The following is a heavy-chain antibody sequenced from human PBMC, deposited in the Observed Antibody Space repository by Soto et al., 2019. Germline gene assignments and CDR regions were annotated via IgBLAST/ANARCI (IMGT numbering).Heavy chain of an antibody. V-gene: IGHV4-31*03. CDR1: GDSIRNGFYY. CDR3: AKNETTRPWFNP. Sequence: QVQLQESGPGLVKPSQTLSLICTVSGDSIRNGFYYWSWIRQHPGKGLEWIGNIYYVGSTSYNPSLKSRVTISIDRSKNQFSLTLNSVTAADTAVYYWAKNETTRPWFNPWGQGTLVIVSS. J-gene: IGHJ5*02. CDR2: IYYVGST. D-gene: IGHD1-1*01.